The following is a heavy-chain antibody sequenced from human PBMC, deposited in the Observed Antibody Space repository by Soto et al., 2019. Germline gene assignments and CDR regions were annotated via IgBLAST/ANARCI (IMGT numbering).Heavy chain of an antibody. Sequence: PSETLSLTCTVSGGSISSYYCSWIRQPPGKGLEWIGYISYSGSTNYNPSLKSRVTISVHTSKNQFSLRLSSVTAADTAVYYCARMISSTASGPFFDYWGQGTLVTVSP. V-gene: IGHV4-59*08. D-gene: IGHD6-6*01. CDR2: ISYSGST. CDR1: GGSISSYY. J-gene: IGHJ4*02. CDR3: ARMISSTASGPFFDY.